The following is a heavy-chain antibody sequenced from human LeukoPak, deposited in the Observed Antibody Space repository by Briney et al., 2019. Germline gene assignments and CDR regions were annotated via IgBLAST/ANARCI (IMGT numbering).Heavy chain of an antibody. V-gene: IGHV1-2*02. CDR1: GYTFTGYY. CDR2: INPNTGGT. CDR3: ARRYDFWSGYPTAFDY. Sequence: ASVKVSCKASGYTFTGYYIHWVRQPPGQELEWMGFINPNTGGTSYAQKFQGRVTITRDTSISTAYMELSGLRSDDTAVYYCARRYDFWSGYPTAFDYWGQGTLVTVSS. J-gene: IGHJ4*02. D-gene: IGHD3-3*01.